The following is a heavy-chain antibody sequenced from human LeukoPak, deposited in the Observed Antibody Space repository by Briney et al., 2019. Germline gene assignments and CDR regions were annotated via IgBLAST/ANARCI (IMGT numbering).Heavy chain of an antibody. D-gene: IGHD1-26*01. Sequence: GGSLRLSCVLSTFTKAWMNWVRQAPGKGLEWVSGISGSAGDTYYADSVKGRFTISRDNSKNTLYLQLNSLRAEDTAVYYCAKCNNAWDEIDYWGQGTLVTVSS. CDR2: ISGSAGDT. V-gene: IGHV3-23*01. CDR3: AKCNNAWDEIDY. J-gene: IGHJ4*02. CDR1: TFTKAW.